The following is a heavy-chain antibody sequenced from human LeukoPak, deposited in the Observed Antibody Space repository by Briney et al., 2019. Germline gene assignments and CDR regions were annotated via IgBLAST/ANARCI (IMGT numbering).Heavy chain of an antibody. CDR1: GFTFSDYG. Sequence: PGRSLRLSCAASGFTFSDYGMHWVRQAPGKGLEWVAVISYDGSNKYYADSVKGRFTISRDNSKNTLYLQMNSLRAEDTAVYYCAKDRYNWNNDYYYGMDVWGQGTTVTVSS. J-gene: IGHJ6*02. CDR3: AKDRYNWNNDYYYGMDV. V-gene: IGHV3-30*18. CDR2: ISYDGSNK. D-gene: IGHD1/OR15-1a*01.